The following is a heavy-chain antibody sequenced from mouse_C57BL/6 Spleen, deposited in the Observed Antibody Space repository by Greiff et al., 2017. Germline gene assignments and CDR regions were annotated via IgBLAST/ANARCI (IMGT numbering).Heavy chain of an antibody. J-gene: IGHJ3*01. CDR3: ARRGAY. CDR1: GYSITSGYY. V-gene: IGHV3-6*01. CDR2: NSYAGSN. Sequence: VQLKESGPGLVKPSQSLSLTCSVTGYSITSGYYWHWLRQFPGNQLEWMGYNSYAGSNHYNPSLKNRITITRDASKNPCFLKWNSVTAEDTATYDCARRGAYWGQGTLVTVSA.